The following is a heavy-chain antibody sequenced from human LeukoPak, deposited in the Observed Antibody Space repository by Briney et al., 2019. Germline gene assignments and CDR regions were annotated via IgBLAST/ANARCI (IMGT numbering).Heavy chain of an antibody. CDR3: ARRISAAGGGTAFDM. CDR1: GFTFSSYW. D-gene: IGHD6-25*01. V-gene: IGHV3-7*03. Sequence: PGGSLRLSCAASGFTFSSYWMSWVRQAPGKGLEWVANIKQDGSEKYYVDSVKGRFTISRDNAKNSLYLQMNSLRDADTAFYYCARRISAAGGGTAFDMWGQGTMVTVSS. CDR2: IKQDGSEK. J-gene: IGHJ3*02.